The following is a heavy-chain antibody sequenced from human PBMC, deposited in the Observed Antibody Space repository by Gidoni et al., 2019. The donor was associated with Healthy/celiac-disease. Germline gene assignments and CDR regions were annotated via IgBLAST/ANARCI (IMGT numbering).Heavy chain of an antibody. Sequence: QVQLVQSGAEVKKPGASVKVSCKASGYTFTGYYMHWVRQAPGQGLEWMGWINPNSGGTNYAQKFQGWVTMTRDTSISTAYMELSRLRSDDTAVYYCARVPLAAAGFHYYGMDVWGQGTTVTVSS. J-gene: IGHJ6*02. CDR2: INPNSGGT. CDR3: ARVPLAAAGFHYYGMDV. V-gene: IGHV1-2*04. D-gene: IGHD6-13*01. CDR1: GYTFTGYY.